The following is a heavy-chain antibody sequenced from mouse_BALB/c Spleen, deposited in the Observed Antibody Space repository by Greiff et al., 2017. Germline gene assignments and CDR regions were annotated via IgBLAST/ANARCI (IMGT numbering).Heavy chain of an antibody. CDR3: ARSMITPTFAN. V-gene: IGHV3-8*02. CDR1: ADSTTSGY. J-gene: IGHJ3*01. CDR2: ISYSGST. Sequence: VQLQQSGPSLVQPSQTLSLPCSVTADSTTSGYWNWIRKFPGNKLEYMGYISYSGSTYYNPSLKSRISITRDTSKNQYYLQLNSVTTEATATYYCARSMITPTFANRGQGTLVTVSA. D-gene: IGHD2-4*01.